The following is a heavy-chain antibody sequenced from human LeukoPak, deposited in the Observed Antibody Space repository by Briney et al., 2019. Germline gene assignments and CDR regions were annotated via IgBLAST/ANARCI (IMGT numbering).Heavy chain of an antibody. Sequence: GRSLRLSCAASGFTFSSYGMHWVRRPPGKGVEWGAVISYDGINKYHADSVKGRFTISRDNSTNTLYLQMNSLRAEDTALYYCANLYGDSGLDYWGQGTLVTVSS. CDR1: GFTFSSYG. J-gene: IGHJ4*02. V-gene: IGHV3-30*18. CDR3: ANLYGDSGLDY. D-gene: IGHD4-17*01. CDR2: ISYDGINK.